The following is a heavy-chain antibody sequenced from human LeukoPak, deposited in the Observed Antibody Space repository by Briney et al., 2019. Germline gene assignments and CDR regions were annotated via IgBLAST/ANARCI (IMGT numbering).Heavy chain of an antibody. D-gene: IGHD4-17*01. CDR2: IYSGGST. V-gene: IGHV3-53*01. J-gene: IGHJ4*02. Sequence: GGSLRLSCAASGFIFSNYDMNWVRQAPGKGLEWVSVIYSGGSTYYADSVKGRFTISRDNSKNTLYLQMNSLRAEDTAVYYCVPGDYGDYFDYWGQGTLVTVSS. CDR1: GFIFSNYD. CDR3: VPGDYGDYFDY.